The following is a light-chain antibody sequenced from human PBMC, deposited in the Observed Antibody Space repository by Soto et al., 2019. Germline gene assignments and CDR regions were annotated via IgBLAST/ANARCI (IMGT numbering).Light chain of an antibody. Sequence: DIVMTQSPDSLAVSLGERATINCKSSQSVLTNSNNKNFLAWYQQKPGQPPKLLIYWASIRESWVPDRFSGTGSGTDFTLTISSLQAEDVAVYYCQQYYDAPFTFGGGTKVEIK. V-gene: IGKV4-1*01. J-gene: IGKJ4*01. CDR2: WAS. CDR3: QQYYDAPFT. CDR1: QSVLTNSNNKNF.